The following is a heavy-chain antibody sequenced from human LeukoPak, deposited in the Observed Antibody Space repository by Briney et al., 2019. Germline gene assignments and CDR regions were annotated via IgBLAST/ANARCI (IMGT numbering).Heavy chain of an antibody. Sequence: ASVKVSCKACGYTFTSYGISWVRQAPGQGLEWMGWISDYNGNTNYAQKLQGRVTMTTDTSTSTAYMELRSLRSDDTAVYYCARGVGYSSSWYRYYYYYMDVWGKGTTVTVSS. CDR2: ISDYNGNT. V-gene: IGHV1-18*01. D-gene: IGHD6-13*01. CDR3: ARGVGYSSSWYRYYYYYMDV. CDR1: GYTFTSYG. J-gene: IGHJ6*03.